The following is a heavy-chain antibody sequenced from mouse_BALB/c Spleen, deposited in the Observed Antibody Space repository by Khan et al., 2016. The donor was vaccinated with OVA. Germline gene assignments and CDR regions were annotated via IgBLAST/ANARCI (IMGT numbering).Heavy chain of an antibody. V-gene: IGHV1S137*01. CDR1: GYTFTDFA. D-gene: IGHD1-3*01. CDR2: ISTYYGAT. Sequence: QVQLQQSGAELVRPGVSVKISCKGSGYTFTDFAMHWVQQSPAKSLEWIGVISTYYGATNYNQNFKGKATMTVDKSSRTAYMELARLTSEDSALYYWARGSGHVRFDYWGQGTMVTVSA. CDR3: ARGSGHVRFDY. J-gene: IGHJ3*01.